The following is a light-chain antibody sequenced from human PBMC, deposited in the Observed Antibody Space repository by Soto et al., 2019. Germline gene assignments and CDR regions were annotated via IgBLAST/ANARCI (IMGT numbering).Light chain of an antibody. CDR1: SXDVGSYNS. CDR2: EGS. Sequence: QSVLTQPASVSGSPGQSLAISCTGTSXDVGSYNSVSWYQQHPGKAPKLVIYEGSKRPSGVSDRFSGSKSGNTASLTISGLQAEDEADYYCCSYAGNPYVFGTGTKFTVL. CDR3: CSYAGNPYV. J-gene: IGLJ1*01. V-gene: IGLV2-23*01.